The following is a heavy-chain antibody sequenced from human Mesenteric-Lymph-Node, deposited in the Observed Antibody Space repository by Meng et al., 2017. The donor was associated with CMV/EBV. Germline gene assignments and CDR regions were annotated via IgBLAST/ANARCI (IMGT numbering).Heavy chain of an antibody. D-gene: IGHD2-2*01. V-gene: IGHV3-7*01. CDR1: GFTFSIYW. J-gene: IGHJ4*02. CDR3: AREERRGVPGEGFAF. Sequence: GESLKISCAASGFTFSIYWMSWVRQAPEKGLEWVANIKQDGSEKYYVDSVKGRFTISRDNAKNSVYLQMNSMRAEDTAVYYCAREERRGVPGEGFAFWGQGTLVTVSS. CDR2: IKQDGSEK.